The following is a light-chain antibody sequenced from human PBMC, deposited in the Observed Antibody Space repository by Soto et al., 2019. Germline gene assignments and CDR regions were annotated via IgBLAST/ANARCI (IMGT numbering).Light chain of an antibody. V-gene: IGLV2-14*01. CDR1: SSDVGGYNY. J-gene: IGLJ1*01. CDR3: SSYTSSREKV. CDR2: DVS. Sequence: QCALTQPASGSGVAGEWITISCTGTSSDVGGYNYVSWYQQYPGKAPKLMIHDVSNRPSGVSDRFSGSKSGNTASLTISELQAEAEADYYCSSYTSSREKVFGTGTKVTVL.